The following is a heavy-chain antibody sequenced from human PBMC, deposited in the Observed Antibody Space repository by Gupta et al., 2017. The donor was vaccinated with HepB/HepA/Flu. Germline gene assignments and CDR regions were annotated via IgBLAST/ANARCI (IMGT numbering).Heavy chain of an antibody. CDR3: ARGCDRTNCPYYYDN. CDR2: IRQDGLQK. J-gene: IGHJ4*01. D-gene: IGHD2-2*01. CDR1: GFTFSTYW. V-gene: IGHV3-7*01. Sequence: EVQLVESGGGLVQPGRSLRLSCAASGFTFSTYWMSWVRQAPGKGLEWVATIRQDGLQKHHVDSVEGRFTISRDNAKNSVYLQMNSLTAEDTALYYCARGCDRTNCPYYYDNWGHGTLVTVSS.